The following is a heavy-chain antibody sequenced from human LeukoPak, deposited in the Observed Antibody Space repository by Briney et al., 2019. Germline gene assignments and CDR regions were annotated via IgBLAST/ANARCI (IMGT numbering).Heavy chain of an antibody. D-gene: IGHD3-10*01. CDR3: ARSYGPSDY. J-gene: IGHJ4*02. Sequence: TSETLSLTCAVYGGSFSGYYWSWIRQPPGKGLEWIGEINHSGSTNYNPSLKSRVTISVDTSKNQFSLKLSSVTAADTAVYYCARSYGPSDYWGQGTLVTVSS. CDR1: GGSFSGYY. V-gene: IGHV4-34*01. CDR2: INHSGST.